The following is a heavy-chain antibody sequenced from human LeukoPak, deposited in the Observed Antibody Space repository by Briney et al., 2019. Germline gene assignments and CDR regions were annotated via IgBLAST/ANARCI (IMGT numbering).Heavy chain of an antibody. CDR3: ARSTGGANWFDP. CDR2: TYYMSKLYN. J-gene: IGHJ5*02. CDR1: GDSVSSNSAA. D-gene: IGHD3-10*01. Sequence: SQTLSLTCAISGDSVSSNSAAWNWISQSPSRGLEWLGRTYYMSKLYNDYAVSIKSRITINPDTSKTQFSLQLNSVTPEDTAVYYCARSTGGANWFDPWGQGTLVTVSS. V-gene: IGHV6-1*01.